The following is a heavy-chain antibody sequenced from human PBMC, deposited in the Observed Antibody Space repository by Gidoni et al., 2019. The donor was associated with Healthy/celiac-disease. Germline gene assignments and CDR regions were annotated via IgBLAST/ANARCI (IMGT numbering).Heavy chain of an antibody. Sequence: VQLVESGGGVVQPARPLRPSCAASGFTFSSYGMHWVRQAPGKGLEWVAVISYDGSNKYYADSVKGRFTISRDNSKNTLYLQMISLGAEDTAVYYCAKDGATYGGNSLDYWGQGTLVTVSS. CDR2: ISYDGSNK. V-gene: IGHV3-30*18. CDR3: AKDGATYGGNSLDY. D-gene: IGHD4-17*01. CDR1: GFTFSSYG. J-gene: IGHJ4*02.